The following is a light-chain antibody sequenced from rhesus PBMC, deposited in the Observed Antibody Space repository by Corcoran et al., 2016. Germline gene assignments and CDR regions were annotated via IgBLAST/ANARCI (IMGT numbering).Light chain of an antibody. CDR3: PQYDSSPYS. V-gene: IGKV1-22*01. CDR1: QSISSW. CDR2: KAS. J-gene: IGKJ2*01. Sequence: DIQMTQSPSSLSASVGDTVTITCRASQSISSWLAWYQQKPGKAPKLLIYKASSLKSGVPSRFSGSGSWKDFTLTISSLQSEDFATYYCPQYDSSPYSFGQGTKVEIK.